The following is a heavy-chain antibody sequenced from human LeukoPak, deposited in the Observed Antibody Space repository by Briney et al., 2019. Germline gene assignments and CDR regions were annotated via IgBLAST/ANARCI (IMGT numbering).Heavy chain of an antibody. J-gene: IGHJ4*02. D-gene: IGHD1-7*01. Sequence: GGSLRPACAASGFTFSSYSMNWVRQAPKKGLEWVSGISSSSSYIYYADSVKGRFTISRDNAKNSLYLQMNSLRAEDTAVYYCARAHNWKYGSFDFWGQGTLVTVSS. CDR1: GFTFSSYS. CDR2: ISSSSSYI. V-gene: IGHV3-21*01. CDR3: ARAHNWKYGSFDF.